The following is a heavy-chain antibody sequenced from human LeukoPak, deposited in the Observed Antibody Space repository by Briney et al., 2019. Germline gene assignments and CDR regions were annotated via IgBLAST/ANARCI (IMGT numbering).Heavy chain of an antibody. CDR1: GFTFSSYS. CDR2: ISSSSSYI. CDR3: ASCNGGSCYSIY. J-gene: IGHJ4*02. V-gene: IGHV3-21*01. Sequence: GGSLRLSCAASGFTFSSYSMNWVRQAPGQGLEWVSSISSSSSYIYYADSVKGRFTIFRDNAKNSLYLQMNSLRAEDTAVYYCASCNGGSCYSIYWGQGTLVTVSS. D-gene: IGHD2-15*01.